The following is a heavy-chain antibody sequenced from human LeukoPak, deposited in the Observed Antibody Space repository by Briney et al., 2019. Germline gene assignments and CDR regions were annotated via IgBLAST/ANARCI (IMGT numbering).Heavy chain of an antibody. J-gene: IGHJ5*02. D-gene: IGHD3-22*01. CDR3: ARCDYDTTINPNWFDP. V-gene: IGHV1-8*03. Sequence: ASVKVSCKASGYSFTNYDINWVRQAPGQGLEWMGWMKPNSGDTGYAQKFQGRVTFSRNTSISNAYMELTNLRSEDTAVYYCARCDYDTTINPNWFDPWGQGTLVTVSS. CDR1: GYSFTNYD. CDR2: MKPNSGDT.